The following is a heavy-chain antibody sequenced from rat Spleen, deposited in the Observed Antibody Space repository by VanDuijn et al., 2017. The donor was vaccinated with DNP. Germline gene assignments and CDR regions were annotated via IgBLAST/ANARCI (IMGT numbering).Heavy chain of an antibody. CDR2: ITSSGGST. D-gene: IGHD1-2*01. Sequence: EVQLVESGGGLVQPGRSLKLSCAASGFTFSNYGMAWVRQAPTKGLEWVASITSSGGSTYYPDSVKGRFTISRDNAKNTLYLQMNSLRSEDTATYYCARDKAAFHYYAMDAWGQGTSVTVSS. CDR1: GFTFSNYG. CDR3: ARDKAAFHYYAMDA. J-gene: IGHJ4*01. V-gene: IGHV5S13*01.